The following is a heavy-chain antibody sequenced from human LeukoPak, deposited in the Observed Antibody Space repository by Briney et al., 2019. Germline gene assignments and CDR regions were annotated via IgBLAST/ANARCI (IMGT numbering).Heavy chain of an antibody. J-gene: IGHJ4*02. CDR1: GYTFTDYY. V-gene: IGHV1-2*02. Sequence: ASVTVSFKGSGYTFTDYYMHWVRQAPGQGLEWMAKINPNSGATAYAERFQGRVTLTRDTSISTMHMELRTLTSGDTAVYYCARPSDYGDYIDYWGQGTPVTVSS. CDR3: ARPSDYGDYIDY. D-gene: IGHD4-17*01. CDR2: INPNSGAT.